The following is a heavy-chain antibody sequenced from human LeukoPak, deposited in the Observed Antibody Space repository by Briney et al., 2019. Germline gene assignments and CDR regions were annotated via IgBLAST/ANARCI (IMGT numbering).Heavy chain of an antibody. CDR2: ISSSSSYI. Sequence: GGSLRLSCAASGFTFSSYSMNWVRQAPGKGLEWVSSISSSSSYIYYADSVKGRFTISRDNAKNSLYLQMNSLRAEDTAVYYCATKRRQQRRALDIWGQGTMVTVSS. CDR1: GFTFSSYS. V-gene: IGHV3-21*01. CDR3: ATKRRQQRRALDI. D-gene: IGHD6-13*01. J-gene: IGHJ3*02.